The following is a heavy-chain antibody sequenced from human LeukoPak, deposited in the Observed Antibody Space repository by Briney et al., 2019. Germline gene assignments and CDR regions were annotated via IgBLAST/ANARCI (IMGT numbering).Heavy chain of an antibody. D-gene: IGHD3-10*01. V-gene: IGHV1-2*02. CDR2: INAKSGGT. Sequence: ASVKVSCKASGPNFNAYYMHWLRQAPGQGLEWMGWINAKSGGTHYPQKFQGRVTMTRATSINTAYMELSRLGPDDTAIYFCARGLTYGSGRFFYYSMDVWGRGTTVTVSS. CDR3: ARGLTYGSGRFFYYSMDV. CDR1: GPNFNAYY. J-gene: IGHJ6*03.